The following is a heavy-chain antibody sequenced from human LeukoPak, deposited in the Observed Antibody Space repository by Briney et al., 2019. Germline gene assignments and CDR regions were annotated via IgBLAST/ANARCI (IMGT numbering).Heavy chain of an antibody. V-gene: IGHV4-59*01. CDR1: GGSITSYY. D-gene: IGHD3-10*01. J-gene: IGHJ4*02. Sequence: SETLSLTCTVSGGSITSYYWSWIRQPPGKGLEWIGCIYYSGSTNYNPSLKSRVPMSIETSKSQFSLNLSSVTAADTAVYYCVRHYRPQGSRSYLDNWGQGTLVTVSS. CDR2: IYYSGST. CDR3: VRHYRPQGSRSYLDN.